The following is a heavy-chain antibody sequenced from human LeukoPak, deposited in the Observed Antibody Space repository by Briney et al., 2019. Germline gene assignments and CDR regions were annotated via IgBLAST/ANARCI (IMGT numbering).Heavy chain of an antibody. J-gene: IGHJ6*04. V-gene: IGHV3-23*01. CDR1: GFTLSSYA. CDR3: AELGITMIGGV. CDR2: ISNSDGST. Sequence: GGALRLSCAASGFTLSSYAMSWVRQAPGKGVEWVSTISNSDGSTYYADSVKGRFSISRDNSENTLYLQMNSLRAEDTAVYYCAELGITMIGGVWGKGTTVTISS. D-gene: IGHD3-10*02.